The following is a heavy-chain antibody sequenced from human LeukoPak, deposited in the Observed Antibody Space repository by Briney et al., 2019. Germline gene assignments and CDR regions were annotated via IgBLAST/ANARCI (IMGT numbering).Heavy chain of an antibody. Sequence: GGSLRDSCAAPRFTFSSYGMHWVRHAPGKGLEWVAFIWYDGSSKYYTDSVKGRFTISRDNPKNTLYLQMNSLRAEDSAVYYCATHPEDYYDSSGASWGQGTLVTVSS. D-gene: IGHD3-22*01. CDR2: IWYDGSSK. J-gene: IGHJ5*02. CDR1: RFTFSSYG. V-gene: IGHV3-30*02. CDR3: ATHPEDYYDSSGAS.